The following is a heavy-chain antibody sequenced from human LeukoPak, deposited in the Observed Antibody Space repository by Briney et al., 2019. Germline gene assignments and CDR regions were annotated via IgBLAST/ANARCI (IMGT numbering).Heavy chain of an antibody. V-gene: IGHV1-69*13. Sequence: EASVKVSCKASGGTFSSYAISWVRQAPGQGLEWMGGIIPIFGTANYAQKFQGRVTITADESTSTAYMELSSLRSEDTAVYYCARGYDSSGYYSPPGYWGQGTLVTVSS. CDR3: ARGYDSSGYYSPPGY. CDR2: IIPIFGTA. CDR1: GGTFSSYA. D-gene: IGHD3-22*01. J-gene: IGHJ4*02.